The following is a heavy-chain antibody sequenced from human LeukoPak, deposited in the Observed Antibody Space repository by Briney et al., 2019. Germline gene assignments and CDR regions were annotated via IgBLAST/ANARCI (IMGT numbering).Heavy chain of an antibody. Sequence: GGSLRLSCAASGFTFSSYSMNWVRQAPGKGLEWVSSISSSSSYIYYADSVKGRFTISRDNAKNSLYLQMNSLRAEDTAMYYCARDSGIAVAAEWGQGTLVTVSS. CDR1: GFTFSSYS. V-gene: IGHV3-21*01. CDR2: ISSSSSYI. CDR3: ARDSGIAVAAE. J-gene: IGHJ4*02. D-gene: IGHD6-19*01.